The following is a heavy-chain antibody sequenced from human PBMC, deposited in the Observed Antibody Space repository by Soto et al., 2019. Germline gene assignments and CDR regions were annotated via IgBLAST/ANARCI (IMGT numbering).Heavy chain of an antibody. J-gene: IGHJ2*01. D-gene: IGHD2-15*01. CDR3: ARGLVVVSATYWYFDL. V-gene: IGHV1-8*01. Sequence: QVQLVQSGAEVKKPGASVKVSCKASGYTFTSYDINWVRQAAGQGLEWIGWMNPNSGKAVYAQKFQGRVTMAGNTSISTAYMELSSLSSDDTAVYFCARGLVVVSATYWYFDLWGRGTLVTVS. CDR1: GYTFTSYD. CDR2: MNPNSGKA.